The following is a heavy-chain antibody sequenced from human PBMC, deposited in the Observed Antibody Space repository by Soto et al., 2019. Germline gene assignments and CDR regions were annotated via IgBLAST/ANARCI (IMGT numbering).Heavy chain of an antibody. CDR3: AREYVDWGYWYFDL. V-gene: IGHV3-13*01. CDR2: IATSGNT. J-gene: IGHJ2*01. Sequence: DVQLVESGGGLVQPGGSLRLSCEASGFTFSGYDMHWVRQAAGERVEWVSAIATSGNTYYAGSVKGRFTISRENAKNSLYLQINNVRAGDTAVYFCAREYVDWGYWYFDLWGRGTLVAVSS. D-gene: IGHD3-9*01. CDR1: GFTFSGYD.